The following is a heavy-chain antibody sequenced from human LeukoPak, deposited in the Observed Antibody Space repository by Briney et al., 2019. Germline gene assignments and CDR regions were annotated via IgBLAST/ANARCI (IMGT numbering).Heavy chain of an antibody. V-gene: IGHV1-8*01. CDR3: ARGRSTSSPFDP. CDR1: GYTFTSYD. CDR2: MNPNSGNT. Sequence: ASVKVSCKASGYTFTSYDINWVRQATGQGLEWMGWMNPNSGNTGYAQKFQGRVTMTRNTSISTACMELSSLRSEDTAVYYCARGRSTSSPFDPWGQGTLVTVSS. D-gene: IGHD2-2*01. J-gene: IGHJ5*02.